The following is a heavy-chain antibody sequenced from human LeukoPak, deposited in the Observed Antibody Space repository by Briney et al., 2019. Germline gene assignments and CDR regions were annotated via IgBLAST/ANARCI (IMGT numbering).Heavy chain of an antibody. V-gene: IGHV5-51*01. Sequence: GESLKISCKGSGYSFTSYWIGWVRQMPGKGLEWMGIIYPGDSDTRYSPSFEGQVTISADKSVSTAYLQWSSLRASDTAMYYCARGLYYYDSSGSDAFDIWGQGTMVTVSS. J-gene: IGHJ3*02. CDR2: IYPGDSDT. CDR3: ARGLYYYDSSGSDAFDI. D-gene: IGHD3-22*01. CDR1: GYSFTSYW.